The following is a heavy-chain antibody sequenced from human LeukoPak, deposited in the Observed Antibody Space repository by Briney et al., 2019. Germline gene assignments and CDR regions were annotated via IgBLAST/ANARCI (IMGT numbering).Heavy chain of an antibody. CDR1: GFPFSSYA. CDR3: AKLDSSGYYYSCFDY. J-gene: IGHJ4*02. V-gene: IGHV3-23*01. D-gene: IGHD3-22*01. CDR2: ISGSGGST. Sequence: PGGSLRLSCAASGFPFSSYAMSWVRQAPGKGLEWVSGISGSGGSTYYADSVKGRFTISRDNSKNTLYLQMNSLRAEDTAVYYCAKLDSSGYYYSCFDYWGQGTLVTVSS.